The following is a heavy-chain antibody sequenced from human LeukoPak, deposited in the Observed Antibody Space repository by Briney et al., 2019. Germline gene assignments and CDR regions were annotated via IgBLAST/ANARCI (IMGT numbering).Heavy chain of an antibody. CDR3: AVTALDNWFDH. V-gene: IGHV5-51*01. Sequence: RGESLKISCKGSGYSFTSYWIGWVRQMPGKGLEWMGIIFPGDSDTRYSPSFEGQVTISADKSLTTAYLQWTSLKVSDTAMYYCAVTALDNWFDHWGQGTLVTVSS. CDR1: GYSFTSYW. CDR2: IFPGDSDT. D-gene: IGHD2-21*02. J-gene: IGHJ5*02.